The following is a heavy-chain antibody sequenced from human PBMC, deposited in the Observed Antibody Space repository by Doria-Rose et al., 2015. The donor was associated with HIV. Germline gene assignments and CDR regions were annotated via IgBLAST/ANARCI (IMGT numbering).Heavy chain of an antibody. V-gene: IGHV2-26*01. J-gene: IGHJ4*02. CDR1: GVSLSSPGMG. CDR2: IFSDDER. Sequence: SGPVLVKPTETPTLTCTVSGVSLSSPGMGVSWIRQPPGKALEWLANIFSDDERSYKTSLKGRLTISRGTSKSQVVLTMTDMDPVDTATYYCARIKSSMCYHKYYFDSWGQGTLVIVSA. CDR3: ARIKSSMCYHKYYFDS. D-gene: IGHD6-13*01.